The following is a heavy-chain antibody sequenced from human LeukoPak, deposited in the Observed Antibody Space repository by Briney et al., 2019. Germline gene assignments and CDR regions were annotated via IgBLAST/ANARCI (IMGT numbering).Heavy chain of an antibody. D-gene: IGHD2-21*02. CDR3: ARDRGPVVVTAGLDY. J-gene: IGHJ4*02. V-gene: IGHV3-30*03. CDR2: ISYDGSNK. Sequence: PGGSLRLSCAASGFTFSSYSMHWVRQAPGKGLEWVAVISYDGSNKYYADSVKGRFTISRDNSKNTLYLQMNSLRAEDTAVYYCARDRGPVVVTAGLDYWGQGTLVTVSS. CDR1: GFTFSSYS.